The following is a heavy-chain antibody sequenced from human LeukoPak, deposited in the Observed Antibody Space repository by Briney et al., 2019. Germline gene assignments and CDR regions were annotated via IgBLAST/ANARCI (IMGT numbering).Heavy chain of an antibody. Sequence: PGGSLRLSCAASGFTFSSYGMPWVRQAPGKGLEWVAVISHDGSNPYYADSVKGRFTISRDNSKNTLYLQMSSLRAEDTAVYYCAKTHYYDSSGVPGDYWGQGTLVTVFS. J-gene: IGHJ4*02. CDR3: AKTHYYDSSGVPGDY. V-gene: IGHV3-30*18. D-gene: IGHD3-22*01. CDR1: GFTFSSYG. CDR2: ISHDGSNP.